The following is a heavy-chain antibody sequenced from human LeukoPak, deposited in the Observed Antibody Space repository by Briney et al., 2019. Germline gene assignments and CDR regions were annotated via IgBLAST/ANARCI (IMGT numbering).Heavy chain of an antibody. Sequence: ASVKVSCEASGGTFSSYAISWVRQAPGQGLEWMGGIIPIFGTANYAQKFQGRVTITADESTSTAYMELSSLRSEDTAVYYCASAIHNYDFWSGPVYYYFDYWGQGTLVTVPS. CDR1: GGTFSSYA. V-gene: IGHV1-69*01. J-gene: IGHJ4*02. CDR2: IIPIFGTA. D-gene: IGHD3-3*01. CDR3: ASAIHNYDFWSGPVYYYFDY.